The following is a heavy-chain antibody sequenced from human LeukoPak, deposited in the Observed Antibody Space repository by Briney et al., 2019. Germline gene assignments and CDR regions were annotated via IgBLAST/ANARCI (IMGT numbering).Heavy chain of an antibody. CDR3: VRDRGMISETLDY. CDR2: ISYDGSNK. D-gene: IGHD3-16*01. J-gene: IGHJ4*02. CDR1: GFTFSRYA. V-gene: IGHV3-30-3*01. Sequence: GGSLRLSCAASGFTFSRYAMHWVRQAPGKGLEWVAVISYDGSNKYYADSVEGRFTISRDNSKNTLYLQMNSLRAEDTAVYHCVRDRGMISETLDYWGQGTLVTVSS.